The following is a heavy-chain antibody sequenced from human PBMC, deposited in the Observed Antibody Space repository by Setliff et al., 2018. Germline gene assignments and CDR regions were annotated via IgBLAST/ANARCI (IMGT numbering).Heavy chain of an antibody. V-gene: IGHV3-23*05. D-gene: IGHD6-19*01. CDR1: GFTLSPYA. CDR2: IYSGDRDT. J-gene: IGHJ1*01. Sequence: GGSLRLSCAASGFTLSPYAMSWVRQAPGKGLEWVSTIYSGDRDTFYTDSVKGRFTISRDNSNNALFVQMDSLRAEDTGLYYCAREGSIGWSQYFHHWGQGTPVTVSS. CDR3: AREGSIGWSQYFHH.